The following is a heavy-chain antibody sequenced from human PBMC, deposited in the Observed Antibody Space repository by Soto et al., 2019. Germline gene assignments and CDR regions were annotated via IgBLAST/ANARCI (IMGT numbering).Heavy chain of an antibody. Sequence: EVELVETGGGLIHPGGSLRLSCAASGFNVSTNYMNWVRQAPGKGPEWGSIIYSGGNTYYADSVKGRFTMSRDDSKNTVYLQMTSLRAEDTAVYFCARYLSITIFAVVNRYYVMDVWGQGTTVTVSS. D-gene: IGHD3-3*01. J-gene: IGHJ6*02. CDR2: IYSGGNT. CDR3: ARYLSITIFAVVNRYYVMDV. CDR1: GFNVSTNY. V-gene: IGHV3-53*02.